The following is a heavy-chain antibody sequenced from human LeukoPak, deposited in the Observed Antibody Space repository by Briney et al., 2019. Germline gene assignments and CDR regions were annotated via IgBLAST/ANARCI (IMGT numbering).Heavy chain of an antibody. CDR2: INPNSGGT. J-gene: IGHJ4*02. CDR1: GHIFSGSH. V-gene: IGHV1-2*02. D-gene: IGHD1-26*01. Sequence: ASVRASDNAVGHIFSGSHTGWVRAAPGQGLEWMGWINPNSGGTDYAQRFQGRVTMTRDTSINTAYMDLNRLRSDDTAVYYCARLLYLGGRTYLGHWGQGTLVTVSS. CDR3: ARLLYLGGRTYLGH.